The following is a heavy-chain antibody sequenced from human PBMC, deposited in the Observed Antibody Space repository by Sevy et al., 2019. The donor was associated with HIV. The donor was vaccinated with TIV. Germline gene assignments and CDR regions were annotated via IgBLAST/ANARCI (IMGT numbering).Heavy chain of an antibody. Sequence: GGSLRLSCAASGFTIRTYNMNWVRQPPGKGLEWVSSISSSSTYIYYADSVKGRFTISRDNAKNSLYLQMSSLRAEDTAVDDCASDLVIPATTDYFYYGMDVWGQGTTVTVSS. CDR3: ASDLVIPATTDYFYYGMDV. D-gene: IGHD2-15*01. CDR2: ISSSSTYI. J-gene: IGHJ6*02. CDR1: GFTIRTYN. V-gene: IGHV3-21*01.